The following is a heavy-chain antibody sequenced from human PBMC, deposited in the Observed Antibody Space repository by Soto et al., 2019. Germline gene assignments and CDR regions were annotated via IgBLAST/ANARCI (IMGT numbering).Heavy chain of an antibody. D-gene: IGHD7-27*01. CDR1: GFTFSSYG. V-gene: IGHV3-30*18. CDR3: AKAPGDLCGMDV. CDR2: ILYDGSNK. Sequence: PGGSLRLSXAASGFTFSSYGMHWVRQAPGKGLEWVAAILYDGSNKDYADSVKGRFTISRDNSKNTLYLQMNSMRAEDTAVYYCAKAPGDLCGMDVWGQGTTVTVSS. J-gene: IGHJ6*02.